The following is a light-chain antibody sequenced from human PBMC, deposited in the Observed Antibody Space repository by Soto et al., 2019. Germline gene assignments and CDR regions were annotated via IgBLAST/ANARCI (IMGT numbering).Light chain of an antibody. Sequence: TVMTQSPATLSVSPGERVTLSCRASQSVNTNLAWYQQKPGQGPRLLVYGASTRATGVPIRFSGSGSGTEFALTNSSLQSEDLAVYHCQQYNDWPPAFGQGTKVEIK. CDR2: GAS. V-gene: IGKV3-15*01. CDR3: QQYNDWPPA. J-gene: IGKJ1*01. CDR1: QSVNTN.